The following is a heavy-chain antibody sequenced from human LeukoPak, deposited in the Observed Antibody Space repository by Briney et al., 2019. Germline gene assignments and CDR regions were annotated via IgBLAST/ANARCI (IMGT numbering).Heavy chain of an antibody. J-gene: IGHJ5*02. Sequence: KPSETLSLTCAVYGRSFSGYYWSWLRQPPGKGLEWIGEINHSGSTNYNPSLKSRVTISVDTSKNQFSLRLSSVSAADTAVYYCARGEGDIVVVPAALGFDPWGQGTPVTVSS. CDR1: GRSFSGYY. CDR2: INHSGST. D-gene: IGHD2-2*01. V-gene: IGHV4-34*01. CDR3: ARGEGDIVVVPAALGFDP.